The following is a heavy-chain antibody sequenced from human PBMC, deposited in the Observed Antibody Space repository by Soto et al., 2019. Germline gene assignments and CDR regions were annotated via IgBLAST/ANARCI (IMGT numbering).Heavy chain of an antibody. V-gene: IGHV4-31*03. D-gene: IGHD2-8*01. J-gene: IGHJ4*02. CDR3: ASGSRYCTNGVCHPVVYYFDY. CDR1: GGSISSGGYY. Sequence: SETLSLTCTVSGGSISSGGYYWSWIRQHPGKGLEWIGYIYYSGSTYYNPSLKSRVTISVDTSKNQFSLKLSSVTAADTAVYYCASGSRYCTNGVCHPVVYYFDYWGQGTLVTVSS. CDR2: IYYSGST.